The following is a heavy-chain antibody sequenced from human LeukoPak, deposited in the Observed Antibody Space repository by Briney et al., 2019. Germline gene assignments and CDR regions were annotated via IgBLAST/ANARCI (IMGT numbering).Heavy chain of an antibody. J-gene: IGHJ5*02. CDR2: IRYDGSNK. V-gene: IGHV3-30*02. D-gene: IGHD3-10*01. CDR3: AKDLLWFGELGNWFDP. CDR1: GFTFSSYG. Sequence: GGSLRLFCAASGFTFSSYGMHWVRQAPGKGLEWVAFIRYDGSNKYYADSVKGRFTISRDNSKNTLYLQMNSLRAEDTAVYYCAKDLLWFGELGNWFDPWGQGTLVTVSS.